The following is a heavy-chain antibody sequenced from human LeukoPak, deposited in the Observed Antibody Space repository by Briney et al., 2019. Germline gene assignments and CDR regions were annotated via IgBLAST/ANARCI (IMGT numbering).Heavy chain of an antibody. J-gene: IGHJ6*03. CDR2: IYYSGST. D-gene: IGHD6-6*01. Sequence: KASETLSLTCTVSGGSISSYYWSWIRQPPGKGLEWIGSIYYSGSTYYNPSLKSRVTISVDTSKNQFSLNLYSVTAADTAVYYCARHAYSSSSVYYYYYMDVWGRGTPVTVSS. V-gene: IGHV4-59*04. CDR1: GGSISSYY. CDR3: ARHAYSSSSVYYYYYMDV.